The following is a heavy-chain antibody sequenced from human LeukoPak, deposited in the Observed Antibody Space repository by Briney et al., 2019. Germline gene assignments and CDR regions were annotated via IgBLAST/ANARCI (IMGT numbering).Heavy chain of an antibody. Sequence: SETLSLTCTVSGGSIGSHYWSWIRQPPGKGLEWIGHIYYIGSTTYNPSLTSRVTMSVDTSKNQFSLKLNSVTAADTAVYCCARHGENSLYRFDYWGQGTLLTVSS. CDR2: IYYIGST. V-gene: IGHV4-59*11. CDR3: ARHGENSLYRFDY. D-gene: IGHD3-10*01. J-gene: IGHJ4*02. CDR1: GGSIGSHY.